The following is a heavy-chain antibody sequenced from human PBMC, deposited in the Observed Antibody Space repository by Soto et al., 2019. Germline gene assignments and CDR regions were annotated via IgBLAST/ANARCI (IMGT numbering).Heavy chain of an antibody. CDR2: IYYSGST. Sequence: PSETLSLTCTVSGGSISSSSYYWGWIRQPPGKGLEWIGSIYYSGSTYYNPSLKSRVTISVDTSKNQFSLKLSSVTAADTAVYYCARQPRRLSPPGFTYYFWSGYDLEFVYYYYYMDVWGKGTTVTVSS. J-gene: IGHJ6*03. V-gene: IGHV4-39*01. D-gene: IGHD3-3*01. CDR3: ARQPRRLSPPGFTYYFWSGYDLEFVYYYYYMDV. CDR1: GGSISSSSYY.